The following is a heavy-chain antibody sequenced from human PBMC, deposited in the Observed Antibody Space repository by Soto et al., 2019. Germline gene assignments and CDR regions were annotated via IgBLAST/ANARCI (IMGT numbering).Heavy chain of an antibody. CDR1: GFTFSSYW. Sequence: GGSLRLSCAASGFTFSSYWMSWVRQAPGKGLEWVANIKQDGSEKYYVDSVKGRFTISRDNAKNSLYLQMNSLRAEDTAVYYCARVGGSYVWGSYTNDYWGQGTLVTVSS. J-gene: IGHJ4*02. D-gene: IGHD3-16*01. CDR2: IKQDGSEK. CDR3: ARVGGSYVWGSYTNDY. V-gene: IGHV3-7*01.